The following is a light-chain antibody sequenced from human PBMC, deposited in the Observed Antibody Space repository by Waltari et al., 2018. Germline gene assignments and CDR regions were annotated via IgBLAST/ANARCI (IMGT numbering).Light chain of an antibody. CDR3: SSYTSSNTWV. V-gene: IGLV2-14*01. CDR1: SSDTGGYNY. CDR2: DVT. J-gene: IGLJ3*02. Sequence: QSALTQPASVSGSPGQSITISCIGTSSDTGGYNYVSWYQQHPGKAPKVMIYDVTKRPSGVSNRFSGSKSGSTASLTISGLQAEDEADYYCSSYTSSNTWVFGGGTKLTVL.